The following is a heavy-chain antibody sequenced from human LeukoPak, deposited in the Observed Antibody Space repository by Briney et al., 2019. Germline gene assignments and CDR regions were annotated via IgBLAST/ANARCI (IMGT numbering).Heavy chain of an antibody. D-gene: IGHD6-19*01. J-gene: IGHJ5*02. V-gene: IGHV1-69*06. Sequence: RGSSVKVSCKASGGTFSSYEISWVRQAPGQGLEWMGGIIPMFGTPNYAQRLQGRVTITADKSTKTAYMELSSLRSEDTAVYYCARGSTRDSSGWYGPGKWFDPWGQGTLVTVSS. CDR2: IIPMFGTP. CDR1: GGTFSSYE. CDR3: ARGSTRDSSGWYGPGKWFDP.